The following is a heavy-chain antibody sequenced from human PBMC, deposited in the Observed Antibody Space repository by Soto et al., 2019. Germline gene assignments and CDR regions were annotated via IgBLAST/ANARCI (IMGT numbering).Heavy chain of an antibody. Sequence: GGSLRLSCAASDLDFSSYGIHWVRQAPGKGLEWVAASSYDGRETFYADSAKGRFTVSKEMSKNTAFLQMNALRHEDTAVYFCARDSGWPILNFDNWGQGTPVTVSS. CDR3: ARDSGWPILNFDN. D-gene: IGHD3-10*01. CDR2: SSYDGRET. V-gene: IGHV3-30*03. J-gene: IGHJ4*02. CDR1: DLDFSSYG.